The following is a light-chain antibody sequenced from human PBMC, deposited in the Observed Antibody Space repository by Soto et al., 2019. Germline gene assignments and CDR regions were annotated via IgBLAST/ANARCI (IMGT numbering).Light chain of an antibody. CDR1: QGIRND. J-gene: IGKJ5*01. V-gene: IGKV1-17*01. CDR3: QQYNTYST. CDR2: AAS. Sequence: DIQITQSPSSLSSSVLERFTITCRASQGIRNDLGWYQQKPGKAPKRLIYAASNLQTGVPSRFSGSGSGSEFNFTISGLQPDDFATYFCQQYNTYSTFGQGTRLEIK.